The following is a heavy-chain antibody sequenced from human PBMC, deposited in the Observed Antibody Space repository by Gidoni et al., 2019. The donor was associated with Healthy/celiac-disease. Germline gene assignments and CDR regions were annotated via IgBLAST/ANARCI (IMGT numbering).Heavy chain of an antibody. J-gene: IGHJ4*02. Sequence: QVQLQESGPGLVKPSQTLSLTCTVSGGSISSGSYYWSWIRQPAGKGLEWIGRIYTSGSTNYNPSLKSRVTISVDTSKNQCSLKLSSVTAADTAVYYCAREVGLSHYCSGGSCYSESLDYWGQGTLVTVSS. D-gene: IGHD2-15*01. CDR3: AREVGLSHYCSGGSCYSESLDY. CDR2: IYTSGST. V-gene: IGHV4-61*02. CDR1: GGSISSGSYY.